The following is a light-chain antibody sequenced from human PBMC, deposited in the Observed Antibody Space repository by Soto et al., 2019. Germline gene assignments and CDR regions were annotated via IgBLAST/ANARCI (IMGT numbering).Light chain of an antibody. V-gene: IGKV3-20*01. CDR1: QSVSSSY. J-gene: IGKJ5*01. CDR3: QHFGGTTFT. CDR2: GAS. Sequence: EIVLTQSPATKSLSPGQRATLSCRASQSVSSSYLAWYQQKPGQTPSLLIYGASTRATGIPDRFSGSGSGTHFTLTISRLEPGDFAVYYCQHFGGTTFTFGQGTRLEIK.